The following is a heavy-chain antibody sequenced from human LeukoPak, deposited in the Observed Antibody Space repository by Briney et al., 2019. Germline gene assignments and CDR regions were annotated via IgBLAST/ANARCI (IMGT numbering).Heavy chain of an antibody. Sequence: SVKVSCKASGGTFSSYTISWVRQAPGQGLEWMGRIIPILGIANYAQKFQGRVTITADKSTSTAYMELSSLRSEDTAVYYCARDSDGYTVYYFDYWGQGTLVTVSP. V-gene: IGHV1-69*04. D-gene: IGHD5-24*01. CDR1: GGTFSSYT. CDR2: IIPILGIA. CDR3: ARDSDGYTVYYFDY. J-gene: IGHJ4*02.